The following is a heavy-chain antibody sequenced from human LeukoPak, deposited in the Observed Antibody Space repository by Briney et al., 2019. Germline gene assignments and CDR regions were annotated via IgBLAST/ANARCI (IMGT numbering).Heavy chain of an antibody. V-gene: IGHV3-23*01. J-gene: IGHJ3*02. CDR1: GFTLRSYA. CDR2: ISGSGGST. Sequence: GGSLRLSXAASGFTLRSYAMSWVRQAPGKGLEWVSAISGSGGSTYYADSVKGRFTISRDNSKNTLYLQMNSLRAEDTAVYYCAKGDIVVVPAAIAAHAFDIWGQGTMVTVSS. CDR3: AKGDIVVVPAAIAAHAFDI. D-gene: IGHD2-2*01.